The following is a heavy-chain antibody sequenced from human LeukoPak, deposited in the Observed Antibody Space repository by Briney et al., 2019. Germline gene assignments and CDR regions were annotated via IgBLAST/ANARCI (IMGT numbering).Heavy chain of an antibody. D-gene: IGHD1-7*01. V-gene: IGHV4-4*08. CDR3: ARDERSGTIIGY. CDR1: GGSISSYY. J-gene: IGHJ4*02. Sequence: SETLSLTCTVSGGSISSYYWSWIRQPPGKGLEWIGRIYTSGSTNYNPSLKSRVTISVDTSKNQFSLKLSSVTAADTAVYYCARDERSGTIIGYWGQGTLVTVSS. CDR2: IYTSGST.